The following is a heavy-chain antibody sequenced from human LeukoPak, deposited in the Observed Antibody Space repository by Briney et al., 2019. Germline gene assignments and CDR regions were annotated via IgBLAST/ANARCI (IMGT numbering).Heavy chain of an antibody. CDR2: IYYSGTT. V-gene: IGHV4-61*01. CDR1: GGSVSSGTYY. D-gene: IGHD4-11*01. J-gene: IGHJ4*02. Sequence: SETLSLTCAVSGGSVSSGTYYWSWIRQPPGKGLEWIGYIYYSGTTNYNPSLKSRVTISVDTSKNQFSLKLSSVTAADTAVYYCARDRVRGNSNPYFDYWGQGTLVTASS. CDR3: ARDRVRGNSNPYFDY.